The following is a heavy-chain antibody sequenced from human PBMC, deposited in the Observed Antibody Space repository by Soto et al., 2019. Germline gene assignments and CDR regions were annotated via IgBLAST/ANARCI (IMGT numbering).Heavy chain of an antibody. CDR1: GASINTRTYF. CDR3: ARFSGAGFEY. J-gene: IGHJ4*02. D-gene: IGHD1-26*01. CDR2: VYNSGTT. Sequence: QLQLQESGPGLVRPSETLTLTCTVSGASINTRTYFWDWIRQAPGRGLDWIGNVYNSGTTHYNPSLRSRVSISIDTSENQFSLQLSSVTAEDTAVYFCARFSGAGFEYWGQGTLVTVSS. V-gene: IGHV4-39*01.